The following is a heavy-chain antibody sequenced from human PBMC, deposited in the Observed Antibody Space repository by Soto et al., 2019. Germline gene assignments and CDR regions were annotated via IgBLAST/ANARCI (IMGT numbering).Heavy chain of an antibody. J-gene: IGHJ6*02. CDR3: AHSRYYYGSGSYYYYYYYGMDV. D-gene: IGHD3-10*01. Sequence: SGPTLVNPTQTLTLTCTFSGFSLSTSGVGVGWIRQPPGKALEWLALIYWDDDKRYSPSLKSRLTITKDTSKNQVVLTMTNMDPVDTATYYCAHSRYYYGSGSYYYYYYYGMDVWGQGTTVTVSS. CDR2: IYWDDDK. CDR1: GFSLSTSGVG. V-gene: IGHV2-5*02.